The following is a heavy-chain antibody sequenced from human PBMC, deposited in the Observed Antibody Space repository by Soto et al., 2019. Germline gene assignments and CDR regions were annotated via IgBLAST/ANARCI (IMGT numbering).Heavy chain of an antibody. V-gene: IGHV3-23*01. J-gene: IGHJ6*03. D-gene: IGHD2-15*01. Sequence: GGSLRLSCAASGFTFSSYAMSWVRQAPGKGLEWVSAISGSGGSTYYADSVKGRFTISRDNSKNTLYLQMNSLRAEDTAVYYCAKDLLPEIYYSYSLDVWGKGTTVTVSS. CDR2: ISGSGGST. CDR1: GFTFSSYA. CDR3: AKDLLPEIYYSYSLDV.